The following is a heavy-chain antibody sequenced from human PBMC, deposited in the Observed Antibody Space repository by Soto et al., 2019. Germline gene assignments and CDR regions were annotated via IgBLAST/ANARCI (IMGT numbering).Heavy chain of an antibody. Sequence: SETLSLTCTVSGGSIGSSSYYWGWIRQPPGKGLEWIGYIYYSGSTYYNPSLKSRVTISVDTSKNQFSLKLSSVTAADTAVYYCARDRLVRGVYYYYGMDVWGQGTTVTVSS. J-gene: IGHJ6*02. D-gene: IGHD3-10*01. CDR1: GGSIGSSSYY. V-gene: IGHV4-31*03. CDR3: ARDRLVRGVYYYYGMDV. CDR2: IYYSGST.